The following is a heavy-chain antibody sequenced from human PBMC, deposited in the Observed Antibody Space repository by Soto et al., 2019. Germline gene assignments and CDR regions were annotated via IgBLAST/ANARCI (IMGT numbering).Heavy chain of an antibody. D-gene: IGHD5-12*01. CDR3: ARDRGYSGYGGNYYYYYAMDV. Sequence: SETLSLTCAIYGGSFSGYYWSWIRQPPGKGLEWIGEINHSGSTNYNPSLRSRVTISVDTSKNQFSLKLSSVTAADTAVYYCARDRGYSGYGGNYYYYYAMDVWGQGTTVTVSS. CDR2: INHSGST. CDR1: GGSFSGYY. J-gene: IGHJ6*02. V-gene: IGHV4-34*01.